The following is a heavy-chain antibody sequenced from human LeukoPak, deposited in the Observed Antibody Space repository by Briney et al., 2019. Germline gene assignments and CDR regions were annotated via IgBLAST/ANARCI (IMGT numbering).Heavy chain of an antibody. V-gene: IGHV3-48*03. CDR2: ISSSGSTI. CDR3: ARELGNSGSYG. D-gene: IGHD1-26*01. Sequence: GGSLRLSCAASGFTFSSYQMNWVRQAPGKGLEWVSYISSSGSTIYYADCVKRPFTISRDNAKISLHMQMISLRAEDTAVYYCARELGNSGSYGWGQGTLVTVSS. J-gene: IGHJ4*02. CDR1: GFTFSSYQ.